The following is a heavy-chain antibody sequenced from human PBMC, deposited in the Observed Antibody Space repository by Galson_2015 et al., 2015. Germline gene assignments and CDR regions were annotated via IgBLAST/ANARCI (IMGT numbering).Heavy chain of an antibody. D-gene: IGHD3-10*01. CDR2: IYYSGST. J-gene: IGHJ6*03. Sequence: TLSLTCTVSGGSIRSGGYYWSWIRHRPGKGLAGLGHIYYSGSTYYNPSLKSLVIISVDTSKNQFSLKWSSVTAADTAVYYCARVGSPSYYMDVWGKGTTVTVSS. CDR1: GGSIRSGGYY. CDR3: ARVGSPSYYMDV. V-gene: IGHV4-31*01.